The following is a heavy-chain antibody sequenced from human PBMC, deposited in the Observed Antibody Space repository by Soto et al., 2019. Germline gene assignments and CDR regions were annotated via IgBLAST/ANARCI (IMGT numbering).Heavy chain of an antibody. Sequence: WGSLVLGCAASVFTFSSYGMHWVRQAPGKGLEWVAVISYDGSNKYYADSVKGRFTISRDNSKNTLYLQMNSLRAEDTAVYYCAKLVDKAMASSCYWGQGTLVTVSS. J-gene: IGHJ4*02. CDR2: ISYDGSNK. V-gene: IGHV3-30*18. CDR3: AKLVDKAMASSCY. D-gene: IGHD5-18*01. CDR1: VFTFSSYG.